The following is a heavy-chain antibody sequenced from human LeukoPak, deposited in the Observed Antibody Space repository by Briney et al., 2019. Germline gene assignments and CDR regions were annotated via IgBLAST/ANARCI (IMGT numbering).Heavy chain of an antibody. CDR2: ISSSSSYI. CDR1: GFTFSSYS. D-gene: IGHD3-16*02. Sequence: PGGSLRLSCAASGFTFSSYSMNWVRQAPGKGLEWVSSISSSSSYIYYADSVKGRFTISRDNAKNSLYLQMNSLRAEDTAVYYCAREGNDYVWGSYRPGIYYYYYYMDVWGKGTTVTVSS. V-gene: IGHV3-21*01. CDR3: AREGNDYVWGSYRPGIYYYYYYMDV. J-gene: IGHJ6*03.